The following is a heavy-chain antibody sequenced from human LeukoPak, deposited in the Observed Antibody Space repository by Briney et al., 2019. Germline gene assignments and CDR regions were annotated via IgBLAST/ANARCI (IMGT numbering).Heavy chain of an antibody. V-gene: IGHV4-38-2*02. D-gene: IGHD3-3*01. CDR3: ARAVERYNFWSGYYRTDYYYYMDV. CDR2: IFHSGRA. CDR1: GSSINSADY. J-gene: IGHJ6*03. Sequence: PSETLSLTCTVSGSSINSADYWGWIRQPPGKGLEYIGGIFHSGRAYYNPSLESRITISMDTSKNQFSLELDSVTAADTAVYYCARAVERYNFWSGYYRTDYYYYMDVWGKGTTVTVSS.